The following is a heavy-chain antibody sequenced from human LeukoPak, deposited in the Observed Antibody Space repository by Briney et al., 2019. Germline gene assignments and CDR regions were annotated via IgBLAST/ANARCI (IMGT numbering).Heavy chain of an antibody. Sequence: SETLSLTCTVSGGSISSSSYYWGWIRQPPGKGLEWIGSIYYSGSTYYNPSLKSRVTISVDTSKNQFSLKLSSVTAADTAVYYCARRTRYCSGGSCQRVIDYWGQGTLVTVSP. CDR1: GGSISSSSYY. D-gene: IGHD2-15*01. V-gene: IGHV4-39*01. J-gene: IGHJ4*02. CDR2: IYYSGST. CDR3: ARRTRYCSGGSCQRVIDY.